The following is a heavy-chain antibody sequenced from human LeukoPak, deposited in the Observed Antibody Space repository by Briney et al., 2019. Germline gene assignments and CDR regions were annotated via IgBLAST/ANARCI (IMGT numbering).Heavy chain of an antibody. D-gene: IGHD3-22*01. CDR3: ARQNYYDSSGHFDY. J-gene: IGHJ4*02. CDR2: IYYSGST. V-gene: IGHV4-30-4*01. CDR1: GGSINSGDYY. Sequence: SETLSLTCTVSGGSINSGDYYWSWIRQPPGKGLEWIGYIYYSGSTYYNPSLKSRVTISVDTSKNQFSLKLSSVTAADTAVYYCARQNYYDSSGHFDYWGQGTLVTVSS.